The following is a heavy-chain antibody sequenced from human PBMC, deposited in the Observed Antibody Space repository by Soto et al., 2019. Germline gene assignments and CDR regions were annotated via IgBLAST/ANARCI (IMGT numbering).Heavy chain of an antibody. V-gene: IGHV1-69*13. J-gene: IGHJ4*02. CDR3: ARDQVRDIVVVPAAI. Sequence: GASVKVSCKASGGTFSSYAISWGRQAPGQGLEWMGGIIPIFATANYAQKFQGRVMITVDESTSTAYMELRSLRSDDTAVYYCARDQVRDIVVVPAAIWGQGTLVTVSS. D-gene: IGHD2-2*02. CDR1: GGTFSSYA. CDR2: IIPIFATA.